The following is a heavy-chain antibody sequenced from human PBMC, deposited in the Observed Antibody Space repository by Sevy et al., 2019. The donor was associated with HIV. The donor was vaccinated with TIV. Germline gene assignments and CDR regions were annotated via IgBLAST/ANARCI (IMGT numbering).Heavy chain of an antibody. CDR1: GFTFSSYW. V-gene: IGHV3-7*01. CDR3: ARLFYGSADY. D-gene: IGHD3-10*01. Sequence: GGSLRLSCAASGFTFSSYWMSWVRQAPGKGLEWVATINQDGSETLYVDSVKGRFTISRHNPRKSLYLQMNSLSAEDTAVYYCARLFYGSADYWGQRTLVTDSS. CDR2: INQDGSET. J-gene: IGHJ4*02.